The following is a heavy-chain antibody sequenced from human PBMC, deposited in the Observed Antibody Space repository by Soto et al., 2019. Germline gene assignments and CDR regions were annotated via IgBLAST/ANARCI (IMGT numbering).Heavy chain of an antibody. CDR3: ASPYSSSFYYYYGMDV. CDR1: GGTFSSYA. D-gene: IGHD6-6*01. Sequence: GASVKVSCKASGGTFSSYAISWVRQAPGQGLEWMGGIIPILGTANYAQKFQGRVTITADESTSTAYMELSSLRSEDTAVYYCASPYSSSFYYYYGMDVWGQGTTVTVSS. CDR2: IIPILGTA. V-gene: IGHV1-69*13. J-gene: IGHJ6*02.